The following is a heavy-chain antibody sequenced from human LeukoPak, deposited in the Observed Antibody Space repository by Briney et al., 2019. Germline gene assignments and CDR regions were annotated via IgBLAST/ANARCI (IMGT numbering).Heavy chain of an antibody. D-gene: IGHD3-22*01. CDR3: ARDPGITMIVVAPGWFDP. V-gene: IGHV4-38-2*02. Sequence: SETLSLTCAVSGYSISSGYYWGWIRQPPGKGLEWIGSIYHSGSTYYNPSLKSRVTISVDTSKNQSSLKLSSVTAADTAVYYCARDPGITMIVVAPGWFDPWGQGTLVTVSS. CDR2: IYHSGST. CDR1: GYSISSGYY. J-gene: IGHJ5*02.